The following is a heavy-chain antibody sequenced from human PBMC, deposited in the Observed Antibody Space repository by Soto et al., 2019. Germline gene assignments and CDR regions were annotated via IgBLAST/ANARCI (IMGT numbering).Heavy chain of an antibody. V-gene: IGHV3-7*01. CDR2: IKKDGSEK. CDR1: GFAFSAYY. CDR3: AREKRANGYFDY. Sequence: EVQLVESGGGVVQPGGSLRLSCAASGFAFSAYYMTWVRQAPGKGLEWVANIKKDGSEKYYAGSVNGRFIISRDDAKHLLFLQMNSLRVEDTAVYYCAREKRANGYFDYWGQGTPVTVSA. D-gene: IGHD6-25*01. J-gene: IGHJ4*02.